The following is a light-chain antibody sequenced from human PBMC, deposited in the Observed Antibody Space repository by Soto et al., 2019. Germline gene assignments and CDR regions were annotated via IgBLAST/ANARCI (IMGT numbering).Light chain of an antibody. CDR3: QQYYTYQLT. CDR2: RAS. Sequence: DIQMTQTPSTRSASVGDRVTMTCRASQSISNSLAWYQQKPGKAPKLLIYRASALQSGVPSRFSGIGSWTEFTLTIHSLQPDDFATFYCQQYYTYQLTFGGGTRVDIK. CDR1: QSISNS. J-gene: IGKJ4*01. V-gene: IGKV1-5*03.